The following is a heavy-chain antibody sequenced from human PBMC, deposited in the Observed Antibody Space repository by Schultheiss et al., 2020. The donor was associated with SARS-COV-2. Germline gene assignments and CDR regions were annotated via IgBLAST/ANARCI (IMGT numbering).Heavy chain of an antibody. V-gene: IGHV3-66*01. J-gene: IGHJ6*02. CDR1: GFTVSSNY. Sequence: GGSLRLSCAASGFTVSSNYMSWVRQAPGKGLEWVSVIYSGGSTYYADSVKGRFTISRDNSKNTLYLQMNSVRAEDTAVYYCARDRGGRGRYYYYGMDVWGQGTTVTVSS. CDR2: IYSGGST. CDR3: ARDRGGRGRYYYYGMDV. D-gene: IGHD3-16*01.